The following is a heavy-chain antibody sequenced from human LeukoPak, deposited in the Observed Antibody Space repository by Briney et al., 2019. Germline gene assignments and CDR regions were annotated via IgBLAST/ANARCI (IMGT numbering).Heavy chain of an antibody. CDR1: GFTLSDQY. D-gene: IGHD1-26*01. V-gene: IGHV3-72*01. Sequence: PGGSLRLSCAVSGFTLSDQYIDWVRQAPRKGLEWIGRSRNKPSGYTTEYATSVKGRFTLSRDDSKNSLYLQMNSLKTADTAVYYCTTPDVGSYRFDNWGQGTLVTVSS. CDR3: TTPDVGSYRFDN. J-gene: IGHJ4*02. CDR2: SRNKPSGYTT.